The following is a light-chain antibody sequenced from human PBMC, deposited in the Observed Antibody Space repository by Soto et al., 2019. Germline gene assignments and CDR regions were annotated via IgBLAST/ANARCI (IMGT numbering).Light chain of an antibody. J-gene: IGKJ2*01. CDR3: QQYTKWPPYS. V-gene: IGKV3-15*01. CDR2: AAS. CDR1: QCVSSN. Sequence: EIVMAYAPATLSVTPGERATFSCWAIQCVSSNLAWDQQKPRQAPSLLCYAASTRATGSPARFSGSGSGTEFTLTNRSLKSEDFAVYYCQQYTKWPPYSFGQGTKLEIK.